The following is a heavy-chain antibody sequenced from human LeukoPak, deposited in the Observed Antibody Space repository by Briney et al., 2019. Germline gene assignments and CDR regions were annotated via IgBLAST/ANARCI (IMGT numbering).Heavy chain of an antibody. CDR2: ISAYNGNT. CDR1: GYTFTSYG. Sequence: ASVKVSCKASGYTFTSYGISWVRRSPGQGLEWMGWISAYNGNTNYAQKLQGRVTMTTDTSTSTAYMELRSLRSDDTAVYYCARGYCSSTSCYPFDYWGQGTLVTVSS. D-gene: IGHD2-2*01. J-gene: IGHJ4*02. V-gene: IGHV1-18*01. CDR3: ARGYCSSTSCYPFDY.